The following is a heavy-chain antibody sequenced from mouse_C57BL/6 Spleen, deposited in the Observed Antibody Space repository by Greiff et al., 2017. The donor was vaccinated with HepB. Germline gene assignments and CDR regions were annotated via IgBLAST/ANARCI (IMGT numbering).Heavy chain of an antibody. J-gene: IGHJ3*01. CDR1: GFTFSSYA. Sequence: KLVESGGGLVKPGGSLKLSCAASGFTFSSYAMSWVRQTPEKRLEWVATISDGGSYTYYPDNVKGRFTISRDNAKNNLYLQMSHLKSEDTAMYYCARWGLRQEAWFAYWGQGTLVTVSA. CDR2: ISDGGSYT. V-gene: IGHV5-4*03. D-gene: IGHD2-4*01. CDR3: ARWGLRQEAWFAY.